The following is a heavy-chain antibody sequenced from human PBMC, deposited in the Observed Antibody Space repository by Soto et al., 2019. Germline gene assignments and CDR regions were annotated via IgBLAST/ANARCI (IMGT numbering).Heavy chain of an antibody. CDR3: ARHSRSATVQSFSLRFDP. CDR2: IYPGDSDT. D-gene: IGHD1-1*01. Sequence: AGESLKISCKGSGYSFTSYWIGWVRQMPGKGLEWMGIIYPGDSDTRYSPSFQGQVTISADKSISTAYLQWSSLKASDTAMYYCARHSRSATVQSFSLRFDPWGQGTLVTVSS. CDR1: GYSFTSYW. V-gene: IGHV5-51*01. J-gene: IGHJ5*02.